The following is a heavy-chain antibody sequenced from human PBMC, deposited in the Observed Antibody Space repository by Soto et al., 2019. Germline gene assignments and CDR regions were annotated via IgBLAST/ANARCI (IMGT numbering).Heavy chain of an antibody. D-gene: IGHD2-15*01. CDR1: GGTFSSYT. Sequence: SVKVSCKASGGTFSSYTISWVRQAPGQGLEWMGRIIPILGIANYAQKFQGRVTITADESTSTAYMELSSLRSEDTAVYYCAASRVATNWFDPWGQGTLVTVSS. CDR2: IIPILGIA. J-gene: IGHJ5*02. CDR3: AASRVATNWFDP. V-gene: IGHV1-69*02.